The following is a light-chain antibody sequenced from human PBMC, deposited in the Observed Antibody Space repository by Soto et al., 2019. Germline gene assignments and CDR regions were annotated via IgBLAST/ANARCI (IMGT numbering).Light chain of an antibody. CDR3: QQRSNWPPIT. Sequence: EIVVTQSPATLSLSPGERATLSCMASQSVSSYLAWYQQKPGQAPRLLIYDASNRATGIPARFSGSGSGTDFTLTISSLEPEDFAVYYCQQRSNWPPITFGQGTRLEI. CDR1: QSVSSY. V-gene: IGKV3-11*01. J-gene: IGKJ5*01. CDR2: DAS.